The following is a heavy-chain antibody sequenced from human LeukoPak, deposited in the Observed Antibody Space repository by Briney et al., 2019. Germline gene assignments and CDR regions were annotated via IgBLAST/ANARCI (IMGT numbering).Heavy chain of an antibody. D-gene: IGHD3-22*01. V-gene: IGHV1-18*01. CDR1: GGTFSSYA. CDR2: ISAYTGNT. CDR3: ARAQNYYDSSGYDY. J-gene: IGHJ4*02. Sequence: ASVKVSCKASGGTFSSYAISWVRQAPGQGLEWMGWISAYTGNTNYAQKLQGRVTMTTDTSTSTAYMELRSLRSDDTAVYYCARAQNYYDSSGYDYWGQGTLVSVSS.